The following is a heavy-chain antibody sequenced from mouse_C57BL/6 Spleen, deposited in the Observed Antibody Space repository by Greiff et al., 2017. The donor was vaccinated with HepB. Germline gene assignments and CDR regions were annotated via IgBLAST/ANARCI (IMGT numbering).Heavy chain of an antibody. V-gene: IGHV1-50*01. D-gene: IGHD3-2*02. CDR2: IDPSDSYT. CDR1: GYTFISYW. Sequence: VQLQQPGAELVKPGASVKLSCKASGYTFISYWMQWVKQRPGQGLEWIGEIDPSDSYTNYNQKFKGKATLTVDTSSSTAYMQLSSLTSEDSAVYYCARSDSSGYEMAYWGQGTLVTVSA. J-gene: IGHJ3*01. CDR3: ARSDSSGYEMAY.